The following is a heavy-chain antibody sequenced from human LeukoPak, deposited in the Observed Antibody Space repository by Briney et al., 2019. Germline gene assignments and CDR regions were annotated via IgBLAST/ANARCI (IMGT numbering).Heavy chain of an antibody. CDR1: GFTFSNFW. J-gene: IGHJ4*02. CDR3: ARDRIPALPGY. Sequence: PGGSLRLSCVTSGFTFSNFWMTWVRQAPGKGLEWVANIKQDGSEKYYVDSVKGRFTVSRDNAKNSLCLQMNSLRAEDTAVYSCARDRIPALPGYWGQGTLVTVSS. V-gene: IGHV3-7*01. CDR2: IKQDGSEK. D-gene: IGHD6-6*01.